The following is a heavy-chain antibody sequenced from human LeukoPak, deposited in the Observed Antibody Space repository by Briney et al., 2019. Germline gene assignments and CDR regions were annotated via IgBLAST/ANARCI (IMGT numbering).Heavy chain of an antibody. CDR3: ARDGYYYDSSGLRYYYYYMDV. V-gene: IGHV1-69*06. D-gene: IGHD3-22*01. CDR2: IIPIFGTA. CDR1: GGTFSSYA. Sequence: ASVKVSCKASGGTFSSYAISWVRQAPGQGLEWMGGIIPIFGTANYAQKFQGRVTITADKSTSTAYMELSSLRSEDTAVYYCARDGYYYDSSGLRYYYYYMDVWGKGTTVTVSS. J-gene: IGHJ6*03.